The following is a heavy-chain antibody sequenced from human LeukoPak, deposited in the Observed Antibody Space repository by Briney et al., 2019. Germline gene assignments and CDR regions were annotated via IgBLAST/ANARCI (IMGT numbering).Heavy chain of an antibody. D-gene: IGHD3-9*01. J-gene: IGHJ5*02. Sequence: SETLSLTCAVSVYSISSGYYWGWIRQPPGKGLEWIGSIYHSGSTYYNPSLKSRVTISVDTSKNQFSLKLSSVTAADTAVYYCARKDVRYFDWLSDNWFDPWGQGTLVTVSS. CDR1: VYSISSGYY. CDR2: IYHSGST. V-gene: IGHV4-38-2*01. CDR3: ARKDVRYFDWLSDNWFDP.